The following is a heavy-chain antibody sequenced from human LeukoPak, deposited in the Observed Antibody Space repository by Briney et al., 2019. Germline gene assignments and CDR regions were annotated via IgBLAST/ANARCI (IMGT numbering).Heavy chain of an antibody. Sequence: GGPLRLSCAASGYPLKSYAMLGVRQAPGKGLEWVAVISYDGSNKYYADSVKGRFTISRDNSKNTLYLQMNSLRSEDTAVYYCARDNYGSCQPRPSYYYYYVMDVWGQGTTVTVSS. CDR3: ARDNYGSCQPRPSYYYYYVMDV. V-gene: IGHV3-30-3*01. J-gene: IGHJ6*02. CDR2: ISYDGSNK. CDR1: GYPLKSYA. D-gene: IGHD3-10*01.